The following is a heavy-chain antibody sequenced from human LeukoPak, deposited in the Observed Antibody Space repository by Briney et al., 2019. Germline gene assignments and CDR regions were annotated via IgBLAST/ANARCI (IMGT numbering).Heavy chain of an antibody. CDR2: IYHSGST. J-gene: IGHJ6*03. V-gene: IGHV4-38-2*02. CDR1: GYSISSGYY. Sequence: SETLSLTCTVSGYSISSGYYWGWIRQPPGKGLEWIGSIYHSGSTNYNPSLKSRVTISVDTSKNQFSLKLSSVTAADTAVYYCARDRWYGDPRGYYYYYMDVWGKGTTVTVS. D-gene: IGHD4-17*01. CDR3: ARDRWYGDPRGYYYYYMDV.